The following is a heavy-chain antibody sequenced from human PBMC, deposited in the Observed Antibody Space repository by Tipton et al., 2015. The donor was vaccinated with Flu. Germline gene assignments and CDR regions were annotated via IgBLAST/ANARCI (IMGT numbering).Heavy chain of an antibody. D-gene: IGHD4-23*01. Sequence: TLSLTCTVSGGSISSSSYYWGWIRQPPGKGLEWIGSIYYSGSTYYNPSLKSRVTISVDTSKNQFSLKLSSMTAADTAVYYCARVGVVTPFDYWGQGTLVTVSS. J-gene: IGHJ4*02. CDR3: ARVGVVTPFDY. CDR1: GGSISSSSYY. CDR2: IYYSGST. V-gene: IGHV4-39*07.